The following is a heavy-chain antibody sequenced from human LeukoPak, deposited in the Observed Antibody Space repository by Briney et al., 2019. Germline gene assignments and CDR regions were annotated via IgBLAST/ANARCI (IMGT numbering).Heavy chain of an antibody. J-gene: IGHJ5*02. D-gene: IGHD3-10*01. Sequence: SETLSLTCSVSGGSISGYYWSWIRQPPGKGLERIGFIYYTGSTFYDPTLKSRVTISVDTSKTQPSLKLTSVTAADTAVYYCARLSGSGSFYDPGNWFDPWGQGIQVTVS. V-gene: IGHV4-59*08. CDR1: GGSISGYY. CDR2: IYYTGST. CDR3: ARLSGSGSFYDPGNWFDP.